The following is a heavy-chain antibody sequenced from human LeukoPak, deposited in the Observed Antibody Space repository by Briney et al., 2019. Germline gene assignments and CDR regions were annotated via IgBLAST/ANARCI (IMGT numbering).Heavy chain of an antibody. CDR1: GFTFSSYG. J-gene: IGHJ4*02. CDR2: IRYDESNQ. D-gene: IGHD4-23*01. CDR3: AKGYGGSHFDY. Sequence: GGSLRLSCAASGFTFSSYGMHWVRQAPAKGLEWVAFIRYDESNQYYADSVKGRFTISRDNSKSTLHLQMNSLKVDDTAVYYCAKGYGGSHFDYWGQGALVAVSS. V-gene: IGHV3-30*02.